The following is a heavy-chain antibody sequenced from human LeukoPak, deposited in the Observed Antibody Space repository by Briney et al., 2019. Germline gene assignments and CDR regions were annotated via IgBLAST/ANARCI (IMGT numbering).Heavy chain of an antibody. Sequence: SETLSLTCTVSGGSISSSSYYWGWIRQPPGKGLEWIGSIYYSGSTYYNPSLKSRVTISVDTSKNQFSLKLSSVTAADTAVYYCASSYFYDSSGYYYLNWFDPWGQGTLVTVSS. D-gene: IGHD3-22*01. CDR1: GGSISSSSYY. CDR3: ASSYFYDSSGYYYLNWFDP. J-gene: IGHJ5*02. V-gene: IGHV4-39*07. CDR2: IYYSGST.